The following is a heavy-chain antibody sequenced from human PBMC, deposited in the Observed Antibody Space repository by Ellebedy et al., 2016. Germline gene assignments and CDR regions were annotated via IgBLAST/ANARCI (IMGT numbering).Heavy chain of an antibody. D-gene: IGHD3-10*01. CDR1: GYSFTSYW. CDR2: IYPGDSDT. V-gene: IGHV5-51*01. J-gene: IGHJ4*02. Sequence: GGSLRLSXKGSGYSFTSYWIGWVRQLPGKGLEWMGIIYPGDSDTRYSPSFQGQVTISADKSISTAYLQWSSLKASDTAMYYCASHSRRGSIVVFDYWGQGTLVTVSS. CDR3: ASHSRRGSIVVFDY.